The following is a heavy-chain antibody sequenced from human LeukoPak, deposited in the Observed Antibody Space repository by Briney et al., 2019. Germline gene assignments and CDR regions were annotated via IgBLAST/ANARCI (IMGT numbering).Heavy chain of an antibody. CDR3: ARETPSRYFDY. V-gene: IGHV1-69*04. J-gene: IGHJ4*02. D-gene: IGHD4-23*01. Sequence: ASVKVSCKASGGTFSSYAISWVRQAPGQGLEWMGRIIPILGIANYAQKFQDRITITRNTSISTAYMELSSLGSEDTAVYYCARETPSRYFDYWGQGTLVTVSS. CDR2: IIPILGIA. CDR1: GGTFSSYA.